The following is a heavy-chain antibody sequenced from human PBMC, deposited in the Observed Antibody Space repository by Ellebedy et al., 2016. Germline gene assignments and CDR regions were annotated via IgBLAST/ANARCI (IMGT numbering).Heavy chain of an antibody. CDR2: ISAYNGNT. V-gene: IGHV1-18*01. Sequence: ASVKVSXKASSYTFTSYGISWVRQAPGQGLEWMGWISAYNGNTNYAQKLQGRVTMTTDTSTSTAYMELRSLRSDDTAVYYCARDYYDSRIWYFDLWGRGTLVTVSS. J-gene: IGHJ2*01. CDR3: ARDYYDSRIWYFDL. CDR1: SYTFTSYG. D-gene: IGHD3-22*01.